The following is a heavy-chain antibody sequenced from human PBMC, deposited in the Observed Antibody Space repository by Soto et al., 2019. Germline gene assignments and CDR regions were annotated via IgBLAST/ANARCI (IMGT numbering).Heavy chain of an antibody. CDR1: GVSIRSYY. V-gene: IGHV4-59*01. D-gene: IGHD5-18*01. J-gene: IGHJ4*02. CDR3: ARHGGYNYGFDF. Sequence: PSETLSLTCTVSGVSIRSYYWSWIRQTPGKGLEWIGYIFDSGNTNYNPSLKSRVTISFDTSKNEFSLKLNSVTAADTAVYYCARHGGYNYGFDFRGQGALVTVSS. CDR2: IFDSGNT.